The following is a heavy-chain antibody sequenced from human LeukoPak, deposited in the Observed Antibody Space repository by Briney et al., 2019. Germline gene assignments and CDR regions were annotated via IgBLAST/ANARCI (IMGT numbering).Heavy chain of an antibody. V-gene: IGHV3-23*01. CDR1: GLTFRSYA. J-gene: IGHJ4*02. CDR2: ISVSGTTT. CDR3: AQDRGYNYPFRYFDR. D-gene: IGHD5-24*01. Sequence: GGSLRLSCAASGLTFRSYAMTSVRQAPGKGLEWVSSISVSGTTTYFADSVKGRFTISRDNSKGSLYLQMNSLRDEDTAIYYCAQDRGYNYPFRYFDRGGEGTLVTVPS.